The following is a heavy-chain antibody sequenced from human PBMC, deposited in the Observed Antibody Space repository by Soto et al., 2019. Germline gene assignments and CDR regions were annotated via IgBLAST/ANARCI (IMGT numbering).Heavy chain of an antibody. CDR2: IDYSGST. J-gene: IGHJ1*01. CDR1: GGSISSYY. D-gene: IGHD1-26*01. V-gene: IGHV4-59*01. Sequence: PGETLSLTCTVSGGSISSYYWSWIRPPPGKGLEWIGYIDYSGSTNYNPSLKRRVTISVDTSKTQFSRELSFVTAADTAVYSWARGEGAIGGQGTLVTVS. CDR3: ARGEGAI.